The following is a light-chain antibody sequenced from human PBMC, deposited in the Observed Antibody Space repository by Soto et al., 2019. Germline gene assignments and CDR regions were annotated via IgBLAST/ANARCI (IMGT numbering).Light chain of an antibody. Sequence: EIVMTQSPATLSVSPGERATLSCRASQSVSSNLAWSQQKPGQAPRLLIYGASTRATGIPARFSGSGSGTELTLTISSLQSEDFAVYYCQQYNNWPPKQYSFGQGTKLEIK. CDR2: GAS. CDR3: QQYNNWPPKQYS. CDR1: QSVSSN. V-gene: IGKV3-15*01. J-gene: IGKJ2*01.